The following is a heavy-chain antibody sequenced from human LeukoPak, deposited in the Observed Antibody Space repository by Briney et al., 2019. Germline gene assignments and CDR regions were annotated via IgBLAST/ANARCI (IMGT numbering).Heavy chain of an antibody. J-gene: IGHJ4*02. CDR1: GFTCSSYW. CDR2: IKQDGSEK. Sequence: GGSLRLSCAASGFTCSSYWMSWVRQAPGKGLEWVANIKQDGSEKYYVDSVKGRFTISRDNAKNSLYLQMNSLRAEDTAVYYCARVGYYYGSGSYGPFDYWGQGTLVTVSS. CDR3: ARVGYYYGSGSYGPFDY. V-gene: IGHV3-7*01. D-gene: IGHD3-10*01.